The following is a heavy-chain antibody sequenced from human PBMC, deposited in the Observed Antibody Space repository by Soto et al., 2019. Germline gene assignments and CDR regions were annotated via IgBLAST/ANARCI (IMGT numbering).Heavy chain of an antibody. D-gene: IGHD2-15*01. CDR2: IYNELT. Sequence: EVQLVESGGGLVQPGGSLRLSCVASGFTVTEIYMNWVRQAPGKGLEGVSVIYNELTDYADSVRGRFSISADSSKNALYLKMNSMRAEDSAVYYCVREPRYCSGGSCSIVGDAFDIWGQGTMVTVSS. CDR3: VREPRYCSGGSCSIVGDAFDI. V-gene: IGHV3-66*01. CDR1: GFTVTEIY. J-gene: IGHJ3*02.